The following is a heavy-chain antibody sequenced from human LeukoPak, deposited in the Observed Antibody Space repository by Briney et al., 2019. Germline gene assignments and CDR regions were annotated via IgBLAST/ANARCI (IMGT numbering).Heavy chain of an antibody. CDR3: TRPDTVTTD. J-gene: IGHJ4*02. CDR1: GFTFSGSA. V-gene: IGHV3-73*01. CDR2: IRGKANSYAT. Sequence: GGSLRLSCAASGFTFSGSAMHWVRQASGKGLEWVGRIRGKANSYATAYAASVKGMFTISRDDSKNTAYLQMNSLKTEDTAVYYCTRPDTVTTDWGQGTLVTVSS. D-gene: IGHD4-17*01.